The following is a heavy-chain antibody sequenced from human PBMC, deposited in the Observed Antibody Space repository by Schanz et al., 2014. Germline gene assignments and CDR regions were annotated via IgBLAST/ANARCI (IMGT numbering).Heavy chain of an antibody. J-gene: IGHJ4*02. V-gene: IGHV1-18*01. D-gene: IGHD3-10*01. Sequence: QVQLVQSGAEVKKPGSSVKVSCKASRSTFSSYTINWVRQAPGQGLEWMGWISPYNGNTNYAPKVQGRVTVTADTSTSTVYMELRTLTAADTAVYFCARDDHGSGRRNVFDHWGQGTLXSVSS. CDR2: ISPYNGNT. CDR1: RSTFSSYT. CDR3: ARDDHGSGRRNVFDH.